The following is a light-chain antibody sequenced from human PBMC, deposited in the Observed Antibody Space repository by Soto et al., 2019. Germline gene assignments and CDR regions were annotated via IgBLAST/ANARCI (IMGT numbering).Light chain of an antibody. J-gene: IGKJ2*01. Sequence: DIQLTQSPSFLSASVGDRVTITCRASQGISTYLAWYLQRPGKAPKLLIYGASTLQSGVPSRFSGSGSGTEFTLTISSLQPEDFGNYCCQQLNSDWYAFGQGTKLEIK. CDR3: QQLNSDWYA. CDR2: GAS. CDR1: QGISTY. V-gene: IGKV1-9*01.